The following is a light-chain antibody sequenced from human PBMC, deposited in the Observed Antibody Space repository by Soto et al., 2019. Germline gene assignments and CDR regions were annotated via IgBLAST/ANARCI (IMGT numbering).Light chain of an antibody. V-gene: IGKV1-5*03. CDR2: KAT. CDR3: LQDYTYPWT. Sequence: DIQMHQSRSTLSASVGDRVPITGRASQTISSWVAWYQQKPGKATELLIYKATSLESGVPSRFSGSGSGTDFTLTISSLQPEESATYFCLQDYTYPWTVGKGTKVDIK. CDR1: QTISSW. J-gene: IGKJ1*01.